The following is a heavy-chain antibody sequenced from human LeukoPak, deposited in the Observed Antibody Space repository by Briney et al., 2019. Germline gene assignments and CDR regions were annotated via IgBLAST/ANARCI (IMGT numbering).Heavy chain of an antibody. CDR2: INHSGST. V-gene: IGHV4-34*01. CDR3: ARLTGGHYYFDY. D-gene: IGHD3-9*01. J-gene: IGHJ4*02. CDR1: GGSITSYY. Sequence: SETLSLTCTVSGGSITSYYWTWIRQPPGKGLEWIGEINHSGSTNYNPSLKSRVTISVDTSKNQFSLKLSSVTAADTAVYYCARLTGGHYYFDYWGQGTLVTVSS.